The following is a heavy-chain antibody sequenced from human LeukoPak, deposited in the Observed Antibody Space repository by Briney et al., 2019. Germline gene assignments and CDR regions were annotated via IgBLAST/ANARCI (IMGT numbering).Heavy chain of an antibody. CDR2: INWNGGST. V-gene: IGHV3-20*04. CDR3: ARDLTVTSTCWFDR. Sequence: GGSLRLSCAASGFTFDDYGMSWVRQAPGKGLEWVSGINWNGGSTGYADSVKGRFTISRDNAKNSLYLQMNSLRAEDTAVYYCARDLTVTSTCWFDRWGQGTLVIVSS. J-gene: IGHJ5*02. CDR1: GFTFDDYG. D-gene: IGHD4-11*01.